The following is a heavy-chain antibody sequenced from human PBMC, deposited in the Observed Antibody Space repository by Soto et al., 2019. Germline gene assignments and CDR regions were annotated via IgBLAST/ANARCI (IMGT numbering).Heavy chain of an antibody. CDR2: IIPIFGTA. J-gene: IGHJ6*02. CDR1: GGTFSSYA. V-gene: IGHV1-69*12. Sequence: QVQLVQSGAEVKKPGSSVKVSCKASGGTFSSYAINWVRQAPGQGLEWMGGIIPIFGTADYAQKFQGRVTITADESTGTAYMELSSLRSEDTAVYYCARAVAGGVYYYYGMDVWGQGTTVTVSS. CDR3: ARAVAGGVYYYYGMDV. D-gene: IGHD6-19*01.